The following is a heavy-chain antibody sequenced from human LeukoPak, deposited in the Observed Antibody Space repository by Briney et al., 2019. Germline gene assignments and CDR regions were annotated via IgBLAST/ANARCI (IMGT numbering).Heavy chain of an antibody. CDR2: IRSKANSYAT. J-gene: IGHJ4*02. CDR1: GFTFSGSA. V-gene: IGHV3-73*01. CDR3: TSVVATGDY. Sequence: GGSLRLSCAASGFTFSGSAMHWVRQASGKGRGWVGRIRSKANSYATAYAASVKGRFTISRDDSKNTAYLQMNSLKTEDTAVYYCTSVVATGDYWGQGTLVTVSS. D-gene: IGHD5-12*01.